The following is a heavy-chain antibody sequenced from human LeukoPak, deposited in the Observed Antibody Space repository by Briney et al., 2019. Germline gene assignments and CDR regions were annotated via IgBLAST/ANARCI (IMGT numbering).Heavy chain of an antibody. CDR3: ARAQAVYGSGSYYYYYYYYYMDV. CDR2: INPNSGGT. Sequence: ASVKVSCKASGYTFTGYYMHWVRQAPGQGLEWMGWINPNSGGTNYAQKFQGRVTMTRDTSISTAYMELSRLRSDDTAVYYCARAQAVYGSGSYYYYYYYYYMDVWGKGTTVTISS. CDR1: GYTFTGYY. D-gene: IGHD3-10*01. J-gene: IGHJ6*03. V-gene: IGHV1-2*02.